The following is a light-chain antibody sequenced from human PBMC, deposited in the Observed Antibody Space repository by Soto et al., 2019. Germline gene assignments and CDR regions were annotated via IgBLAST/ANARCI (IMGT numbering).Light chain of an antibody. V-gene: IGKV3-15*01. CDR2: GAS. Sequence: EIVITQSPATLSVSPGERATLSCRASQSVSSNLAWYQQKPGQAPRLLIYGASTRATGIPARFGGSGSGTEFTLTISSLQSEDFAVYYCQQYNNWPPVTFGQGTKVEIK. CDR1: QSVSSN. CDR3: QQYNNWPPVT. J-gene: IGKJ1*01.